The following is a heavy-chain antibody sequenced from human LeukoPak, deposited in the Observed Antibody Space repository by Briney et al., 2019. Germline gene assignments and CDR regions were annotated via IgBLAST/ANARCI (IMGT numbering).Heavy chain of an antibody. CDR1: GFIFSRHT. J-gene: IGHJ4*02. D-gene: IGHD5-12*01. CDR2: MSADGANI. CDR3: AMIRLSGYETFYFHY. Sequence: GGSLRLSCAGSGFIFSRHTMNWIRQAPGKGLEWVSYMSADGANIYYVDSVKGRFTISRDNAKNSLYLQMNSLRAEDTAVYYCAMIRLSGYETFYFHYWGQGTLVTVSS. V-gene: IGHV3-48*04.